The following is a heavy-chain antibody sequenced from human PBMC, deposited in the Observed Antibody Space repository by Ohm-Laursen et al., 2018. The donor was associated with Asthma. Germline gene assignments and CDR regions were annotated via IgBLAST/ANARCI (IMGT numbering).Heavy chain of an antibody. CDR1: GGSISSSGYS. J-gene: IGHJ3*02. Sequence: SETLSLTCTVSGGSISSSGYSWSWIRQHPGKGLEWIGYIYYSGSTYYNPSLKSRVTISVDTSKNQFSLKLSSVTAADTAVYYCARDCGGDRPSSDAFDIWGQGTMVTVSS. CDR3: ARDCGGDRPSSDAFDI. V-gene: IGHV4-31*03. D-gene: IGHD2-21*02. CDR2: IYYSGST.